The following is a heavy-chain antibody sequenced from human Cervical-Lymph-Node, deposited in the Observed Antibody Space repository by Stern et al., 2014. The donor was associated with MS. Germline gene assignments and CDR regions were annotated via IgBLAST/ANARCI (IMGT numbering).Heavy chain of an antibody. CDR1: GYTFTDYF. J-gene: IGHJ3*02. D-gene: IGHD3-10*01. CDR2: MNPNSGGT. V-gene: IGHV1-2*06. Sequence: QVQLVESGAEVKKPGASVKVSCKASGYTFTDYFIHWVRQAPGQGLEWMVRMNPNSGGTNSAHKFQGRVTMTRDTSISTAYMNLSNLRSDDTAVYYCARAGTMVRGVIRPQDAFDIWGQGTMLIVSS. CDR3: ARAGTMVRGVIRPQDAFDI.